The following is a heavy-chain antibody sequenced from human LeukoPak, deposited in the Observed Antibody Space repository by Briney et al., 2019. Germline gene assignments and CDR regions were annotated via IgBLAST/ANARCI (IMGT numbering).Heavy chain of an antibody. V-gene: IGHV4-39*07. CDR3: ARVRQQLSPFDY. D-gene: IGHD6-13*01. Sequence: PSQTLSLTCTVSGGSISSSSYYWGWIRQPPGKGLEWIGSIYYSGSTYYNPSLKSRVTISVDTSKNQFSLKLSSVTAADTAVYYCARVRQQLSPFDYWGQGTLVTVSP. J-gene: IGHJ4*02. CDR1: GGSISSSSYY. CDR2: IYYSGST.